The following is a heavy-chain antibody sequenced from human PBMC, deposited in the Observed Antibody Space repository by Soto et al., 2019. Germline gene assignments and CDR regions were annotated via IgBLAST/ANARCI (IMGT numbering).Heavy chain of an antibody. V-gene: IGHV1-46*01. J-gene: IGHJ5*02. CDR1: GYTFTSYY. CDR3: AREFKSEQPPFDP. CDR2: INPSGGST. Sequence: ASVKVSCKASGYTFTSYYMHWLRQAPGQGLEWMGIINPSGGSTSYAQKFQGRVTMTRDTSTSTVYMELSSLRSEDTAVYYCAREFKSEQPPFDPWGQGTLVTVS. D-gene: IGHD6-13*01.